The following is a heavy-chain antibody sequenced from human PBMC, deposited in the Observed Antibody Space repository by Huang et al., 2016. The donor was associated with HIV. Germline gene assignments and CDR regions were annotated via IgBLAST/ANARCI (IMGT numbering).Heavy chain of an antibody. V-gene: IGHV3-74*01. J-gene: IGHJ4*02. CDR1: GFTFSSYW. Sequence: EVQLVESGGGLVQPGGSLRLSCAASGFTFSSYWMHWVRQAPGTGLVGVSRIMSDGSSSGYAESVKGRFTISRDNAKNTLYLQMNSLRAEDTAVYYCVRDPRIQSWLNYFDYWGQGTLVSVSS. CDR3: VRDPRIQSWLNYFDY. CDR2: IMSDGSSS. D-gene: IGHD3-22*01.